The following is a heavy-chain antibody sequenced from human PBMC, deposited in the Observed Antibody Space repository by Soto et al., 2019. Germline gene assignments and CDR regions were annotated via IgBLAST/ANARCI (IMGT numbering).Heavy chain of an antibody. CDR3: AHSSGSYYSQTRWFDP. J-gene: IGHJ5*02. CDR2: IYWDDDK. Sequence: QITLKESGPTLVKPTQTLTLTCTFSGFSLSTSGVGVGWIRQPPGKALEWLALIYWDDDKRYSPSLKSRLTITKDTSKNQVVLTMTNMDPVDTATYYCAHSSGSYYSQTRWFDPWGQGTLVTVSS. CDR1: GFSLSTSGVG. D-gene: IGHD3-10*01. V-gene: IGHV2-5*02.